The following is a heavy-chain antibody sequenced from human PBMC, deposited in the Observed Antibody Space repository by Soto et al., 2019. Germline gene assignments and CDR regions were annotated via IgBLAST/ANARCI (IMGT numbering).Heavy chain of an antibody. V-gene: IGHV4-38-2*01. J-gene: IGHJ4*02. CDR2: IYHSGST. Sequence: NPSETLSLTCAVSGYSISSGYYWGWIRQPPGKGLEWIGSIYHSGSTYYNPSLKSRVTISVDTSKNQFSLKLSSVTAADTAVYYCASGPRGDYFDYWGQGTLVTVSS. D-gene: IGHD3-10*01. CDR1: GYSISSGYY. CDR3: ASGPRGDYFDY.